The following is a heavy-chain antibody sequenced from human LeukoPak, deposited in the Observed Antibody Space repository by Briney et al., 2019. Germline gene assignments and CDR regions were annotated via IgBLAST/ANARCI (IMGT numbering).Heavy chain of an antibody. Sequence: GGSLRLSCVASGFTFSTYYMSWVRQAPGKGLEWVSYISSSGSTIYYADSVKGRFTISRDNAKNSLYLQMNSLRAEDTAVYYCARDKLWFGEMGNAFDIWGQGTMVTVSS. D-gene: IGHD3-10*01. J-gene: IGHJ3*02. CDR1: GFTFSTYY. CDR2: ISSSGSTI. V-gene: IGHV3-48*03. CDR3: ARDKLWFGEMGNAFDI.